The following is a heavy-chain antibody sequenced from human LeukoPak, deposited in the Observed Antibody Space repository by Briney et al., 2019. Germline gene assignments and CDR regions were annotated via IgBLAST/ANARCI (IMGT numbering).Heavy chain of an antibody. CDR3: ARRFEYYDILTGYSMTGFDY. Sequence: PSETLSLTCTVSGGSISSSNYYWGWIRQPPGKGLEWIGAIYYSGSTYYSPSLKSRVTISVDPSKNQFSLKLSSVTAADTAVYYCARRFEYYDILTGYSMTGFDYWGQGTLVTVSS. CDR1: GGSISSSNYY. CDR2: IYYSGST. D-gene: IGHD3-9*01. J-gene: IGHJ4*02. V-gene: IGHV4-39*01.